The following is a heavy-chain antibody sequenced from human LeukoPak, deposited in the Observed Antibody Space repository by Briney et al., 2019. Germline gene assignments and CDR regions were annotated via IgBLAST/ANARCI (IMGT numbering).Heavy chain of an antibody. CDR1: GFTFSSYA. CDR2: ISYDGSNK. D-gene: IGHD6-19*01. CDR3: ARGSGIAVAGADXYYMDV. J-gene: IGHJ6*03. Sequence: GGSLRLSCAASGFTFSSYAMHWVRQAPGKGLEWVAVISYDGSNKYYADSVKGRFTIARDNAKNSLYLQMNSLRAEDTAVYYCARGSGIAVAGADXYYMDVXGXGTTVT. V-gene: IGHV3-30*04.